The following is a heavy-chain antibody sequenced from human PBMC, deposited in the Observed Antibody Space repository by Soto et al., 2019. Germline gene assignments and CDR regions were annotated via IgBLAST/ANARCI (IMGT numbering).Heavy chain of an antibody. CDR1: GGSISSGGYY. CDR3: VGVEAELELKLVHPNGMDV. D-gene: IGHD1-7*01. J-gene: IGHJ6*02. V-gene: IGHV4-31*03. Sequence: SETLSLTCTVSGGSISSGGYYWSWIRQHPGKGLEWNGYIYYNGSTYYNPSLKSRVTISVDTSKNQFSLKLSSVTAVDTAVYFCVGVEAELELKLVHPNGMDVWGQGTTVTVSS. CDR2: IYYNGST.